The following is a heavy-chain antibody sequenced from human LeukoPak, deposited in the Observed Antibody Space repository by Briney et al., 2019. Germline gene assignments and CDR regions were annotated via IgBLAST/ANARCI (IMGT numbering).Heavy chain of an antibody. CDR1: GGSFSGYY. J-gene: IGHJ4*02. V-gene: IGHV4-34*01. CDR3: ARDHPVAGTGY. CDR2: INHSGST. D-gene: IGHD6-19*01. Sequence: SETLSLTCAVYGGSFSGYYWSWIRQPPGKGLEWIGEINHSGSTNYNPSLKSRVTISVDTSKNQFSLKLSSVTAADTAVYYCARDHPVAGTGYWGQGTLVTVSS.